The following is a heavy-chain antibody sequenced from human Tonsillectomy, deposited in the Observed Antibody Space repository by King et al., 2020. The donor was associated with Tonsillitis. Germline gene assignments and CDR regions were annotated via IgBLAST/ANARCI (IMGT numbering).Heavy chain of an antibody. CDR1: GFTFSTYA. J-gene: IGHJ4*02. Sequence: VQLVESGGGVVQPGRSLRLSCAASGFTFSTYAMHWVRQAPGKGLEWVAILSFDGSNKFYADSVKGRFTISRDNSEQILYLQMNSLRTEDTAVYYCAIDFRFLEWLLPFDFWGRGTLVTVSS. CDR2: LSFDGSNK. CDR3: AIDFRFLEWLLPFDF. D-gene: IGHD3-3*01. V-gene: IGHV3-30-3*01.